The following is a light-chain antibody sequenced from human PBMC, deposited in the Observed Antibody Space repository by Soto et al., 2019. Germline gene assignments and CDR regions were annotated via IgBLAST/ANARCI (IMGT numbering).Light chain of an antibody. CDR1: SSNIGSNY. J-gene: IGLJ1*01. CDR3: AAWDDSLSGIDV. V-gene: IGLV1-47*02. Sequence: QSVLTQPPSASGTPGQRVTISCSGSSSNIGSNYVYWYQQLPGTAPKLLIYSNNQRPSGVPDRFSGSKSGTSASLAISGLRSEDEADYYCAAWDDSLSGIDVFGTGTKLTVL. CDR2: SNN.